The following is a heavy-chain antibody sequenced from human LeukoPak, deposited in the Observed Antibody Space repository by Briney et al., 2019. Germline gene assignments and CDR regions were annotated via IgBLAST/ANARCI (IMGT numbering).Heavy chain of an antibody. J-gene: IGHJ3*02. V-gene: IGHV3-30*02. CDR1: GFTFSSYG. D-gene: IGHD3-22*01. CDR2: IRYDGSNK. Sequence: SGGSLRLSCAASGFTFSSYGMNWLRQAPGKGLERVAFIRYDGSNKYYADSVKGRFTISRDNSKNTLYLQMNSLRAEDTAVYYCAKVADYYDSSGSGSAFDIWGQGTMVTVSS. CDR3: AKVADYYDSSGSGSAFDI.